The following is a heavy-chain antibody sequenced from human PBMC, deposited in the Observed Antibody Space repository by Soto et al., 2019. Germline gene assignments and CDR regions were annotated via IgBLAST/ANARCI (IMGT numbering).Heavy chain of an antibody. Sequence: SETLSLTCTVSGGSISSSSYYWGWIRQPPGKGLEWIGSIYYSGSTYYNPSLKSRVTISVDTSKNQFSLKRTSVTAADTAVYYCARRGGSYYQFWGQGTLVTVSS. CDR3: ARRGGSYYQF. V-gene: IGHV4-39*01. D-gene: IGHD1-26*01. CDR2: IYYSGST. CDR1: GGSISSSSYY. J-gene: IGHJ4*02.